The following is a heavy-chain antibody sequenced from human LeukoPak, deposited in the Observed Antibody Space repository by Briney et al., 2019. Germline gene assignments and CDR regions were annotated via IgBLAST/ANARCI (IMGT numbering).Heavy chain of an antibody. D-gene: IGHD3-10*01. CDR2: IYTSGST. V-gene: IGHV4-4*09. Sequence: SETLSLTCTVSGGSISSYYWSWIRQPPGKGLKWIGYIYTSGSTNYNPSLKSRVTISVDTSKNQFSLKLSSVTAADTAVYYCARRLSGGDFDYWGQGTLVTVSS. CDR3: ARRLSGGDFDY. J-gene: IGHJ4*02. CDR1: GGSISSYY.